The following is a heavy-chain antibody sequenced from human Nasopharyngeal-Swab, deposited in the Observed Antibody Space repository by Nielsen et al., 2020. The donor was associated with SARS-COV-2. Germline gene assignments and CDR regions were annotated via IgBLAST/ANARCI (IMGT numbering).Heavy chain of an antibody. Sequence: KVSCKGSGYRFISYWIGWVRQMPGKGLEWMGIIYPGDSDTRYSPSFQGQVTIPADKSINTAYLQWSSLKASDTAMYYCARTAIEGGYYRGDAFDIWGRGTMVTVSS. V-gene: IGHV5-51*01. CDR2: IYPGDSDT. D-gene: IGHD3-22*01. J-gene: IGHJ3*02. CDR1: GYRFISYW. CDR3: ARTAIEGGYYRGDAFDI.